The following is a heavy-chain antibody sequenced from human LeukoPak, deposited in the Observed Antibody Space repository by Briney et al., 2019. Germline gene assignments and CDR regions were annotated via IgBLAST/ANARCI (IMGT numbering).Heavy chain of an antibody. CDR2: ISYDGSNK. J-gene: IGHJ6*02. D-gene: IGHD2-21*02. Sequence: GGSLRLSCAASGFTFSSYWMSWVRQAPGKGLEWVAVISYDGSNKYYADSVKGRFTISRDNSKNTLYLQMNSLRAEDTAVYYCARGRIVVVTGMDVWGQGTTVTVSS. V-gene: IGHV3-30-3*01. CDR1: GFTFSSYW. CDR3: ARGRIVVVTGMDV.